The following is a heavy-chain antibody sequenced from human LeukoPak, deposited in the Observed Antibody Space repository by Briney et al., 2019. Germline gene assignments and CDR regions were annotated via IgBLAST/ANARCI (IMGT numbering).Heavy chain of an antibody. CDR2: ISSSSNYI. V-gene: IGHV3-21*01. Sequence: GGSLRLSCAASGFTFSSYNMNWVRQAPGKGLEWVASISSSSNYIYYVDSVKGRFTISRDNAKNSLYLQMNSLRAEDTAVYYCAKDLGGGRPGYYMDVWGKGTTVTVSS. J-gene: IGHJ6*03. CDR3: AKDLGGGRPGYYMDV. CDR1: GFTFSSYN. D-gene: IGHD3-16*01.